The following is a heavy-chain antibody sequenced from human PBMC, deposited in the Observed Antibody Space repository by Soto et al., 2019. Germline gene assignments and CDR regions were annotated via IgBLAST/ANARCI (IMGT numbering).Heavy chain of an antibody. CDR3: ASLGGSGTGTTVFDY. CDR2: ISYDGSNK. J-gene: IGHJ4*02. CDR1: GFTFSSYA. Sequence: LRLSCAASGFTFSSYAMHWVRQAPGKGLEWVAVISYDGSNKYYADSVKGRFTISRDNSKNTLYLQMNSLRAEDTAVYYCASLGGSGTGTTVFDYWGQGTLVTVSS. V-gene: IGHV3-30-3*01. D-gene: IGHD1-7*01.